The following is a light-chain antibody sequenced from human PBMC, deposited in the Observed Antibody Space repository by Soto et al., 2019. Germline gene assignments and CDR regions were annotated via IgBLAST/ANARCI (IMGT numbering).Light chain of an antibody. CDR1: QSVSSSY. CDR3: QDYASSRT. CDR2: GAS. Sequence: EVVLTQSPGTLSLSPGERATLSCRASQSVSSSYLAWYQRRPGQAPRLLIYGASSRATGIPDRFSGSGSETDFTLTISRLEPDDFAVYYRQDYASSRTFGQGTKVDIK. V-gene: IGKV3-20*01. J-gene: IGKJ1*01.